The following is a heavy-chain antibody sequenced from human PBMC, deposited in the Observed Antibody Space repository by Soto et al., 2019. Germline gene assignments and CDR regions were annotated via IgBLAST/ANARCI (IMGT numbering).Heavy chain of an antibody. D-gene: IGHD2-2*01. CDR2: FDTEDGET. CDR3: ATVRWNCSSTSCYWPRGNWFDP. CDR1: GYTLTELS. J-gene: IGHJ5*02. V-gene: IGHV1-24*01. Sequence: PSVKVSCKVSGYTLTELSMHWVRQAPGKGLEWMGGFDTEDGETIYAQKFQGRVTMTEDTSTDTAYMELSSLRSEDTAVYYCATVRWNCSSTSCYWPRGNWFDPWGQGTLVTVSS.